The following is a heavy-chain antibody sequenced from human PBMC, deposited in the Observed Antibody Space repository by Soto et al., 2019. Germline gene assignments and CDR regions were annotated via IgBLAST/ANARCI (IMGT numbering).Heavy chain of an antibody. Sequence: VGSLRLSCTASGFTFSSYAMSWVRQAPGKGLEWVSAISGSGGSTYYADSVKGRFTISRDNSKNTLYLQMNSLRAEDTAVYYCAKNIAAAGTSGYWGQGTLVTVSS. CDR3: AKNIAAAGTSGY. V-gene: IGHV3-23*01. D-gene: IGHD6-13*01. J-gene: IGHJ4*02. CDR1: GFTFSSYA. CDR2: ISGSGGST.